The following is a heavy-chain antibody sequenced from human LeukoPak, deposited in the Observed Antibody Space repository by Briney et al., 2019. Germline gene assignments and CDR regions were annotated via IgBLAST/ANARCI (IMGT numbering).Heavy chain of an antibody. CDR3: ARIPGGLRGCVYDF. CDR1: GFTFSSNW. J-gene: IGHJ4*02. D-gene: IGHD4-23*01. Sequence: GGSLRLSCAASGFTFSSNWMHWVRQAPGKGLVWVSRINSDGSSTSYADSVKGRFTISRDNAKNTLYLQMNSLRAEDTAVYYCARIPGGLRGCVYDFWGQGTLVTVSS. CDR2: INSDGSST. V-gene: IGHV3-74*01.